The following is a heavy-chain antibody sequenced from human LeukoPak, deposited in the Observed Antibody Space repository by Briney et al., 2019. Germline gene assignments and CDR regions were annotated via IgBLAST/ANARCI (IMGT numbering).Heavy chain of an antibody. J-gene: IGHJ3*02. CDR3: ARDLGYDSSGYYIYGFDI. Sequence: GSLRLSCAASGFTFSSYSMNWVRQAPGKGLEWVSSISSSSSYIYYADSVKGRFTISRDNAKNSLYLQMNSLRAEDTAVYYCARDLGYDSSGYYIYGFDIWGQGTMVTVSS. CDR1: GFTFSSYS. CDR2: ISSSSSYI. V-gene: IGHV3-21*01. D-gene: IGHD3-22*01.